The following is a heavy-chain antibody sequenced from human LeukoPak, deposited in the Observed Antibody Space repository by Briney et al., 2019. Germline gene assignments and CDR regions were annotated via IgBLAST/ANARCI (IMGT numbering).Heavy chain of an antibody. CDR3: ARDIPSGDRGWFDP. V-gene: IGHV3-21*01. CDR1: GFTFNTYH. CDR2: IDTSGNFI. D-gene: IGHD2-15*01. Sequence: GGSLRLSCAASGFTFNTYHMNWVRQAPGKGLEWVSFIDTSGNFIRYADSVKGRFTVSRDNAKNSLYLQMDSLTAEDTAVYYCARDIPSGDRGWFDPWGQGTRVTVSS. J-gene: IGHJ5*02.